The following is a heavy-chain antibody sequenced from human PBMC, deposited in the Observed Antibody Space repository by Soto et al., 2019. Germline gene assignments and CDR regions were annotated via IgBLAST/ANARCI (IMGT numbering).Heavy chain of an antibody. CDR3: ARERRWEPLLY. Sequence: VQLVQSGGEVKKPGASVKVSCKASGYTFSNYGITWVRQATGQGLEWMGWISGYNRNTNYAQKYEDRVTMTTDTTTSTAYMELKGLTSDDTAVYFGARERRWEPLLYWGQGTLVTVSS. CDR1: GYTFSNYG. D-gene: IGHD1-26*01. V-gene: IGHV1-18*01. CDR2: ISGYNRNT. J-gene: IGHJ4*02.